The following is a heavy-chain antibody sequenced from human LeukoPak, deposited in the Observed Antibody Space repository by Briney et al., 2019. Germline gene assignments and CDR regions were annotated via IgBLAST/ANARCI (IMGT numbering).Heavy chain of an antibody. CDR3: AKDRQWPRAEYFQH. D-gene: IGHD6-19*01. Sequence: GGSLRLSCAASGFTFSSYAMSWVRQAPGKGLEWVSTISGSGGSTYYADSVKGRFTISRDNSKNTLYLQMNSLRAEDTAVYYCAKDRQWPRAEYFQHWGQGTLVTVSS. CDR2: ISGSGGST. J-gene: IGHJ1*01. CDR1: GFTFSSYA. V-gene: IGHV3-23*01.